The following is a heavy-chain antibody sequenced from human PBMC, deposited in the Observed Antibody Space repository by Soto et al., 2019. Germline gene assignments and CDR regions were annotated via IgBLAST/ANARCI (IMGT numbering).Heavy chain of an antibody. J-gene: IGHJ4*02. CDR3: ARRGYCSGGSCSTRYFDY. CDR2: IYYSGST. CDR1: GGSINSYY. D-gene: IGHD2-15*01. Sequence: QVQLQESGPGLVKPSETLSLTCTVSGGSINSYYWSWIRQSPAKGLEWIGYIYYSGSTDCNPSLKSRVDMSVDASKNRFALKLSSGTAADTAVYYCARRGYCSGGSCSTRYFDYWGQGILVTVSS. V-gene: IGHV4-59*08.